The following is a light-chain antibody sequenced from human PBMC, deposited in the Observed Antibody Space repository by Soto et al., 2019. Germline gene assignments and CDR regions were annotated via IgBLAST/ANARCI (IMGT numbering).Light chain of an antibody. CDR3: QQYNSYSPVGA. J-gene: IGKJ1*01. Sequence: DIQMTQSPSTLSASVGDRVTITCRASQSISSWLAWYQQKPGKAPKLLIYDASSLESGVPSRFSGSGSGTEFPLTISSLQPDDFATYYCQQYNSYSPVGAFGQGTKVEIK. CDR2: DAS. V-gene: IGKV1-5*01. CDR1: QSISSW.